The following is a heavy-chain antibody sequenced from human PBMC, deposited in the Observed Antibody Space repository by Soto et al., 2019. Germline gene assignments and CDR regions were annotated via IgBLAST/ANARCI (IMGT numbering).Heavy chain of an antibody. Sequence: GGSLRLSCAASGFTFSSYAINWVRQAPGKGLEWVSAIVGSGGQTYYADSVKGRFTISRDNSKNTVYLQMSSLSAEDTAVYYCVKMSRDSSGCSWGQGTLVTVSS. CDR2: IVGSGGQT. V-gene: IGHV3-23*01. D-gene: IGHD6-19*01. J-gene: IGHJ5*02. CDR1: GFTFSSYA. CDR3: VKMSRDSSGCS.